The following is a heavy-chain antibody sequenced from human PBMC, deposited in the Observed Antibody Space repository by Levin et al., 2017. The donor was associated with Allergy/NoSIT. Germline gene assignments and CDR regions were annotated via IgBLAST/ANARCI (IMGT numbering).Heavy chain of an antibody. V-gene: IGHV3-49*03. Sequence: GESLKISCTTSGFTFGDYAMSWFRQAPGKGLEWVGFIRSKPFGGTAEYAASVKGRFSISRDDSKSIAYLQMDSLATEDTAVYHCTRGPKSGLFDYWGQGTPVTVSS. CDR3: TRGPKSGLFDY. J-gene: IGHJ4*02. CDR2: IRSKPFGGTA. CDR1: GFTFGDYA. D-gene: IGHD3/OR15-3a*01.